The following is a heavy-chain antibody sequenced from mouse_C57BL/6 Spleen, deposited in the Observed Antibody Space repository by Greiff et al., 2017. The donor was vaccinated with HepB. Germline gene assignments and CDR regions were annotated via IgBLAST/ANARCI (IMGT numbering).Heavy chain of an antibody. CDR1: GFTFSSYA. CDR3: ARGITTVVARTLWYFDV. J-gene: IGHJ1*03. D-gene: IGHD1-1*01. CDR2: ISDGGSYT. V-gene: IGHV5-4*01. Sequence: EVQRVESGGGLVKPGGSLKLSCAASGFTFSSYAMSWVRQTPEKRLEWVATISDGGSYTYYPDNVKGRFTISRDNAKNNLYLQMSHLKSEDTAMYYCARGITTVVARTLWYFDVWGTGTTVTVSS.